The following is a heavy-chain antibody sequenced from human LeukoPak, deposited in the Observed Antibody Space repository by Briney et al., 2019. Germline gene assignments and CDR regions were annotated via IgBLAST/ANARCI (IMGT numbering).Heavy chain of an antibody. D-gene: IGHD2-15*01. CDR3: VRDHVGGSCVDCPLGDAFDT. V-gene: IGHV3-9*01. CDR2: ISWSRYII. Sequence: GGSLRLSCAASGFTFDEYAMHWVRQAPGKGLEWVAGISWSRYIIEYAVFVRGRFTISRDNAKNSLYLQMNSLRAEDSAMFYCVRDHVGGSCVDCPLGDAFDTWGQGTMVTVSS. CDR1: GFTFDEYA. J-gene: IGHJ3*02.